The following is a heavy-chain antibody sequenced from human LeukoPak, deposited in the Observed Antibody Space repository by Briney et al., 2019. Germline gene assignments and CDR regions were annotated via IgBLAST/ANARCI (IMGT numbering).Heavy chain of an antibody. CDR1: GFTFDDYA. Sequence: GRSLRLSCAASGFTFDDYAMHWDRQAPGKGLEWVSGISWNSGSIGYADSVKGRFTISRDNAKNSLYLQMNSLRAEDTALYYCATEITNDAFDIWGQGTMVTVSS. CDR3: ATEITNDAFDI. CDR2: ISWNSGSI. V-gene: IGHV3-9*01. D-gene: IGHD3-10*01. J-gene: IGHJ3*02.